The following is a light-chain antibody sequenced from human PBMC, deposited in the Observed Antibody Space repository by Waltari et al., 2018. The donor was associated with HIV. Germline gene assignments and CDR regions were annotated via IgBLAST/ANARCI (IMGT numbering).Light chain of an antibody. Sequence: DIVMTQSPDSLAGSLGERATINCKSSQSVLYSSNNKNYLAWYQQKPGQPPKLLIYGASTRESGVPARFSGSGSGTDFTLTISSLQAEDVAVYYCHQYYSTPQTFGQGTTLEIK. CDR3: HQYYSTPQT. V-gene: IGKV4-1*01. CDR1: QSVLYSSNNKNY. J-gene: IGKJ2*01. CDR2: GAS.